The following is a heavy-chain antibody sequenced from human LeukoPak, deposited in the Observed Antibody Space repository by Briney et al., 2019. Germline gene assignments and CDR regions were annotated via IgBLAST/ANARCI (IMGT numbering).Heavy chain of an antibody. Sequence: WASVKVSCKASGYTFTSYAMHWVRQAPGQRLEWMGWINAGNGNTKYSQKFQGRVTITRDTSASTAYMELSSLRSEDTAVYYCARDKGIGDYYDSSGYSSLDYWGQGTLVTVSS. CDR3: ARDKGIGDYYDSSGYSSLDY. V-gene: IGHV1-3*01. CDR1: GYTFTSYA. J-gene: IGHJ4*02. CDR2: INAGNGNT. D-gene: IGHD3-22*01.